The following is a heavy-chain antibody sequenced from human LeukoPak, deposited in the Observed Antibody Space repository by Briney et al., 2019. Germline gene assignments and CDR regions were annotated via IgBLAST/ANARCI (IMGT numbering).Heavy chain of an antibody. D-gene: IGHD6-13*01. Sequence: SVKVSCKASGGTFSSYAIGWVRQAPGQGLEWMGRIIPILGIANYAQKFQGRVTITADKSTSTAYMELSSLRSEDTAVYYCARDRIAAAGEGDYWGQGTLVTVSS. CDR2: IIPILGIA. CDR1: GGTFSSYA. V-gene: IGHV1-69*04. J-gene: IGHJ4*02. CDR3: ARDRIAAAGEGDY.